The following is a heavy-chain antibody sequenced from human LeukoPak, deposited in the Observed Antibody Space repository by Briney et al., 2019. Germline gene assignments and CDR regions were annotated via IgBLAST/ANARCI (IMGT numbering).Heavy chain of an antibody. Sequence: ASVKVSCKASGYTFTKYAMNWVRQAPGQGLEWMGWINTNTGNPTYAQGFTGRFVFSLDTSVSTAYLQISSLKAEDTAVYYCARGAYSSGWYEGGGYYFDYWGQGTLVTVSS. CDR1: GYTFTKYA. J-gene: IGHJ4*02. CDR3: ARGAYSSGWYEGGGYYFDY. CDR2: INTNTGNP. V-gene: IGHV7-4-1*02. D-gene: IGHD6-19*01.